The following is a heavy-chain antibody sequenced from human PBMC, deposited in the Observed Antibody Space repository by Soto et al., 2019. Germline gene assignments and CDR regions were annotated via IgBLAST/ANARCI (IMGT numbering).Heavy chain of an antibody. CDR2: ISGSGGST. Sequence: WGSLRLSCAASGFTFSSYAMSWVRQAPGKGLEWVSAISGSGGSTYYADSVKGRFTISRDNSKNTLYLQMNSLRAEDTAVYYCAKRYCSGGSCYSDDYYYYYGTDVWGQGTTVTVSS. J-gene: IGHJ6*02. CDR3: AKRYCSGGSCYSDDYYYYYGTDV. V-gene: IGHV3-23*01. D-gene: IGHD2-15*01. CDR1: GFTFSSYA.